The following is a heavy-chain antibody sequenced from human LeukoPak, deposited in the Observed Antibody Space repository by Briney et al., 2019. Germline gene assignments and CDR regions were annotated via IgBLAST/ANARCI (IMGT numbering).Heavy chain of an antibody. Sequence: SQTLSLTCNVSGVSVSDGRYYWTWIRQHPGKGLEWIGCKYYSGSAKYNPSLKSRLTISIDTSKNQFSLQLSSVTAADTATYYCATPYCSSISCLDVFNMWGQGTRVTVSS. CDR1: GVSVSDGRYY. D-gene: IGHD2-2*01. CDR2: KYYSGSA. CDR3: ATPYCSSISCLDVFNM. V-gene: IGHV4-31*03. J-gene: IGHJ3*02.